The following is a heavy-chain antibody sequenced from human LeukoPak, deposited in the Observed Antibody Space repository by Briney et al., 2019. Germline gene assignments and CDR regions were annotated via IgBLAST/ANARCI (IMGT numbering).Heavy chain of an antibody. CDR2: IYTSGST. J-gene: IGHJ5*02. D-gene: IGHD6-13*01. CDR1: GGSISSYY. CDR3: ARGLPRRSYSSSWTRWFDP. V-gene: IGHV4-4*07. Sequence: SETLSLTCTVSGGSISSYYWSWIRQPAGKGLEWIGRIYTSGSTNYNPSLKSRVTMSVDTSKNQFPLKLSSVTAADTAVYYCARGLPRRSYSSSWTRWFDPWGQGTLVTVSS.